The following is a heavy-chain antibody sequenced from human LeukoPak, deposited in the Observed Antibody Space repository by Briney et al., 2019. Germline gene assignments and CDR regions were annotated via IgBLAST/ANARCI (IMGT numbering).Heavy chain of an antibody. D-gene: IGHD3-9*01. J-gene: IGHJ4*02. V-gene: IGHV3-11*01. CDR2: ISSSGTSI. CDR1: GFTFSDYY. Sequence: GGSLRLSCAASGFTFSDYYMSWIRQAPGKGLEWVSYISSSGTSIYYADSVKGRFTLSRDNAKNSLYLQMNSLRAEDTAVDYCARGLTGRYILTGYYNDYWGQGTLVTVSS. CDR3: ARGLTGRYILTGYYNDY.